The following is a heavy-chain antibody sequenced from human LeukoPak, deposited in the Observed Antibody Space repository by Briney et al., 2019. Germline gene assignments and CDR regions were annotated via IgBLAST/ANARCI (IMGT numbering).Heavy chain of an antibody. CDR3: ARGGYYGSGNDFRFDP. CDR1: GGSFSGYY. CDR2: INHSGST. D-gene: IGHD3-10*01. V-gene: IGHV4-34*01. J-gene: IGHJ5*02. Sequence: SETLSLTCAVYGGSFSGYYWSWIRQPTGKGLGWIGEINHSGSTNYNPSLKSRVTISVDTSKNQFSLKLSSVTAADTAVYYCARGGYYGSGNDFRFDPWGQGTLVTVSS.